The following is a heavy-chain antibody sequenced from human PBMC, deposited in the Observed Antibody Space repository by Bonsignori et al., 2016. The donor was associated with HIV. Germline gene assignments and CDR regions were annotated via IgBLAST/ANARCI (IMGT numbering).Heavy chain of an antibody. J-gene: IGHJ4*02. CDR2: ISSSSSYI. D-gene: IGHD3-22*01. CDR3: ARGAYDSSGYYPGDFDY. Sequence: VRQAPGKGLEWVSSISSSSSYIYYADSVKGRFTISRDNAKNSLYLQMNSLRAEDTAVYYCARGAYDSSGYYPGDFDYWGPGNPGHRLL. V-gene: IGHV3-21*01.